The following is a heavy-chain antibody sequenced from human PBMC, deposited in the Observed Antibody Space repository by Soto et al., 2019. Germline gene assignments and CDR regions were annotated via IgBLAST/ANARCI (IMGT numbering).Heavy chain of an antibody. V-gene: IGHV1-18*01. CDR3: ARDRYGSSGYYDRVYDYYGMDV. Sequence: QVQLVQSGAEVKKPGASVKVSCKASGYTFTSYGISWVRQAPGQGLEWMGWISAYNGNTKYAQKLQGRVTMTTNTSTSTATMELRSLRARDTALYSCARDRYGSSGYYDRVYDYYGMDVWGQGTTVTVSS. CDR1: GYTFTSYG. CDR2: ISAYNGNT. J-gene: IGHJ6*02. D-gene: IGHD3-22*01.